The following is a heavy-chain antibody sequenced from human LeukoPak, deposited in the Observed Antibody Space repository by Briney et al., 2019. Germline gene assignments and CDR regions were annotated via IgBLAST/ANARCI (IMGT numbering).Heavy chain of an antibody. D-gene: IGHD1-26*01. V-gene: IGHV3-49*04. CDR2: IRSKAYGGTT. CDR3: TRVGATHAFDI. J-gene: IGHJ3*02. CDR1: GFTFGDYA. Sequence: GGSLRLSCTASGFTFGDYAMSWVRQAPGKGLEWVGFIRSKAYGGTTEYAASVKGRFTISRDDSKSIAYLQMNSLKTEDTAVYYCTRVGATHAFDIWGQGTMVTVSS.